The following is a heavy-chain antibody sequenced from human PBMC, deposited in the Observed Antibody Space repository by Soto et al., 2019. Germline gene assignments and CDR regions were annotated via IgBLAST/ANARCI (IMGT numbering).Heavy chain of an antibody. CDR2: ITDTGGDA. CDR3: ARGSTDSYPGSRIFDF. D-gene: IGHD3-10*01. J-gene: IGHJ4*02. CDR1: GLTFGSRA. Sequence: RRLSCVASGLTFGSRAMSWVRQAPGEGLQWVSTITDTGGDAKYADSVRGRFVISRDNSKKTLYLQMTSLTAEDSAMYFCARGSTDSYPGSRIFDFWGRGTLVTVSS. V-gene: IGHV3-23*01.